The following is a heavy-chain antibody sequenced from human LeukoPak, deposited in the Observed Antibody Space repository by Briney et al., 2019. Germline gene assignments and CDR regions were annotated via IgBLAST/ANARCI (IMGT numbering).Heavy chain of an antibody. V-gene: IGHV4-30-2*01. J-gene: IGHJ4*02. D-gene: IGHD1-26*01. CDR3: ARGGVGATTGTYDS. CDR2: IYHSGGT. CDR1: GDSISSGGYS. Sequence: SETLSLTCAVTGDSISSGGYSWSWIRQPPGMVLEWIGNIYHSGGTHHNPSLKSRVTMSVDRSKNQFSLKLTSVTAADTAVYYCARGGVGATTGTYDSWGQGIPVTVSS.